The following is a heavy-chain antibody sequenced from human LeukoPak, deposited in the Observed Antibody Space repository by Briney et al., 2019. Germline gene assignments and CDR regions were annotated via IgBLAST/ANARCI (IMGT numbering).Heavy chain of an antibody. CDR1: GFTFSSYR. CDR2: ISSSSSYI. CDR3: ARVYSSGYYIYYGMDV. D-gene: IGHD3-22*01. V-gene: IGHV3-21*01. Sequence: GGSLRLSCAASGFTFSSYRMTWVRQAPGKGREWVSSISSSSSYIYYADSVKGRFTISRDNAKNSLYLQMNSLRAEDTAVYYCARVYSSGYYIYYGMDVWGQGTTVTVSS. J-gene: IGHJ6*02.